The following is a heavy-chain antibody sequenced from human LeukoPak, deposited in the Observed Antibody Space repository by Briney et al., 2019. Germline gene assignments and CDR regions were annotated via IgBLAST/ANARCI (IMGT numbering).Heavy chain of an antibody. J-gene: IGHJ5*02. V-gene: IGHV1-2*02. CDR3: PATPGAGGGANWFDP. D-gene: IGHD3-16*01. CDR2: INPNTGGT. Sequence: ASVKVSCKASGYTFTGYYIHWVRQAPGQGLEWMGWINPNTGGTNYAQRFQVRVTMTRDTSISTAYMELSRLTADDTAVYYCPATPGAGGGANWFDPWGQGTPVTVSS. CDR1: GYTFTGYY.